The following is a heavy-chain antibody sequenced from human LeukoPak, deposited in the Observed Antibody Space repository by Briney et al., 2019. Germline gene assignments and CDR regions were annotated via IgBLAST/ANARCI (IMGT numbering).Heavy chain of an antibody. CDR2: INTNTGNP. V-gene: IGHV7-4-1*02. CDR1: GYTFTSSA. J-gene: IGHJ4*02. Sequence: ASVKVSCKASGYTFTSSALSWVRQAPGQGLEWMGWINTNTGNPTYAQGFTGRFVFSLDTSVSTAYLHISSLEAEDTAIYYCATDLKKGDSGCFDYWGQGTLVTVSS. CDR3: ATDLKKGDSGCFDY. D-gene: IGHD6-19*01.